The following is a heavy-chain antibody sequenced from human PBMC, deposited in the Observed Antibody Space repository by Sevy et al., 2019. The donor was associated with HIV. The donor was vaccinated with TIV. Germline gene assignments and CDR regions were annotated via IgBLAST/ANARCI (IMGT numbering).Heavy chain of an antibody. CDR3: ARRYCSSSTCYDTAFDS. CDR2: IDWDDDK. Sequence: SGPTLVNPTQTLTLTCTFSGFSLSTIGMCVSWIRQPPGKALEWLALIDWDDDKYYSTSLKTRLIISKDTSKNQLVLTVTNVDPVDTATYYCARRYCSSSTCYDTAFDSWGQGTLVTVSS. D-gene: IGHD2-2*01. V-gene: IGHV2-70*12. J-gene: IGHJ4*02. CDR1: GFSLSTIGMC.